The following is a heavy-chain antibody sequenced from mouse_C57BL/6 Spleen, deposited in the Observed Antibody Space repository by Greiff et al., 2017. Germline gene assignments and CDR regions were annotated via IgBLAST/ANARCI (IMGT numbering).Heavy chain of an antibody. J-gene: IGHJ2*01. V-gene: IGHV1-82*01. Sequence: QVQLQQSGPELVKPGASVKISCKASGYAFSSSWMNWVKQRPGKGLEWIGRIYPGDGDTNYNGKFKGKATLTADKSSSTAYMQLSSLTSEDSAVYFCARWHYGSSYPFDYWGQGTTLTVSS. CDR2: IYPGDGDT. D-gene: IGHD1-1*01. CDR3: ARWHYGSSYPFDY. CDR1: GYAFSSSW.